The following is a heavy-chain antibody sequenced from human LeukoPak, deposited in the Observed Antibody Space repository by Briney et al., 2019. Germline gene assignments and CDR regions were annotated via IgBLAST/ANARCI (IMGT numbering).Heavy chain of an antibody. CDR2: ISAYNGNT. V-gene: IGHV1-18*01. J-gene: IGHJ4*02. CDR1: VYTFTSYG. Sequence: GASVTVSCMASVYTFTSYGISWVRQAPGQGREWRGWISAYNGNTNYAKKLQGRVTMTTDTSTSTAYMELRSLRSDDTAVYYCARAFDVLRFSEWPREYYFDYWGQGTLVTVSS. CDR3: ARAFDVLRFSEWPREYYFDY. D-gene: IGHD3-3*01.